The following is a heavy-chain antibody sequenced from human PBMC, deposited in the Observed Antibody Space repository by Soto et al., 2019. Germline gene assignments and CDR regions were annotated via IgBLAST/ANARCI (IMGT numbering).Heavy chain of an antibody. D-gene: IGHD3-9*01. CDR1: GFTFSNAW. CDR2: IKSKTDGGTT. J-gene: IGHJ6*03. Sequence: GGSLRLSCAASGFTFSNAWMSWVRQAPGKGLEWVGRIKSKTDGGTTDYAAPVKGRFTISRDDSKNTLYLQMNSLKTEDTAVYYCTTDHGEDWSPLPSYYYYMDVWGKGTTVTVSS. V-gene: IGHV3-15*01. CDR3: TTDHGEDWSPLPSYYYYMDV.